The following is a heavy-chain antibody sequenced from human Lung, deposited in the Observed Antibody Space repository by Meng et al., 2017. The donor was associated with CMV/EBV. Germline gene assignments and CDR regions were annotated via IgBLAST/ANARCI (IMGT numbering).Heavy chain of an antibody. CDR1: GYTFTGYN. V-gene: IGHV1-2*02. Sequence: ASXXVSXKASGYTFTGYNIHWVRQAPGQGLEWMGWINPHSGDTKYAQKFQGRVTLTTDTSINTAYMEVSRLKSDDTAVFFCARLFHTSLGTNYYYGMDVWXQGTXVTVSS. CDR2: INPHSGDT. CDR3: ARLFHTSLGTNYYYGMDV. J-gene: IGHJ6*02. D-gene: IGHD3-10*01.